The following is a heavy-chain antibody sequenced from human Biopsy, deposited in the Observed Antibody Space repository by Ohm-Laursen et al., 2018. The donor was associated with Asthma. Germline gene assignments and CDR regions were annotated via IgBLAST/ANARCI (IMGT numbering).Heavy chain of an antibody. D-gene: IGHD3-3*01. CDR2: ISYDGSNK. Sequence: SLRLSCSASGFSFNSYGMHWVRQAPGKGLEWVAVISYDGSNKYYGDSVQGRFTISRDNSKNTLYLQMNSLRAEDTAVYYCAKERYYDFWSGYPIWGQGTMVTVSS. CDR3: AKERYYDFWSGYPI. J-gene: IGHJ3*02. V-gene: IGHV3-30*18. CDR1: GFSFNSYG.